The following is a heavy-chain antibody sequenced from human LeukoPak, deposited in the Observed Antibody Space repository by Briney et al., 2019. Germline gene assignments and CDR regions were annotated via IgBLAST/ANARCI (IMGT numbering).Heavy chain of an antibody. D-gene: IGHD6-19*01. V-gene: IGHV7-4-1*02. CDR2: INTNTGNP. CDR3: ARDSVGSGWYEGGLDY. CDR1: GYTFTSNY. Sequence: ASVKVSCKASGYTFTSNYIHWVRQAPGQGLEWMGWINTNTGNPTYAQGFTGRFVFSLDTSVSTAYLQISSLKAEDTAVYYCARDSVGSGWYEGGLDYWGQGTLVTVSS. J-gene: IGHJ4*02.